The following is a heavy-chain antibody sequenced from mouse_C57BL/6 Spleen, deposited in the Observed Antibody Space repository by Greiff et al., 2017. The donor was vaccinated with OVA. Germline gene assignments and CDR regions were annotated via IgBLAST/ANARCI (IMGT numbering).Heavy chain of an antibody. V-gene: IGHV6-3*01. J-gene: IGHJ3*01. CDR3: AYYSNYAPFAY. D-gene: IGHD2-5*01. CDR1: GFTFSNYW. CDR2: IRLKSDNYAT. Sequence: DVHLVESGGGLVQPGGSMKLSCVASGFTFSNYWMNWVRQSPEKGLEWVAQIRLKSDNYATHYAESVKGRFTISRDDSKSSVYLQMNNLRAEDTGIYYCAYYSNYAPFAYWGQGTLVTVSA.